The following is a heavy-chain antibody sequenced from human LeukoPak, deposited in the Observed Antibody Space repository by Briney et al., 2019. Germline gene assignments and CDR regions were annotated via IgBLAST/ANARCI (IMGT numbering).Heavy chain of an antibody. CDR3: ARGRGSSWDRLGY. V-gene: IGHV4-34*01. CDR2: INHSGST. Sequence: PSETLSLTCAVYGGSFSGYYWSWIRQPPGKGLEWIGEINHSGSTNYNPSLKSRVTISVDTSKNQFSLKLSSVTAADTAVYYCARGRGSSWDRLGYWGQGTLVTVSS. CDR1: GGSFSGYY. D-gene: IGHD6-13*01. J-gene: IGHJ4*02.